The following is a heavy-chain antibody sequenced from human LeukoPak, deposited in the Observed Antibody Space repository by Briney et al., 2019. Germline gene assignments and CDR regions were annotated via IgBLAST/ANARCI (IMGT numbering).Heavy chain of an antibody. Sequence: GGSLRLSCAASGCTLSDHFMDWVRQAPGKGLEWVSGISGTGGSTYYADSVKGRFTISRDNSKNTLYLQMNSLRAEDTAVYFCAKDRTRYCSSTSCYGPGDYWGQGTLVTVSS. V-gene: IGHV3-23*01. CDR2: ISGTGGST. CDR3: AKDRTRYCSSTSCYGPGDY. D-gene: IGHD2-2*01. CDR1: GCTLSDHF. J-gene: IGHJ4*02.